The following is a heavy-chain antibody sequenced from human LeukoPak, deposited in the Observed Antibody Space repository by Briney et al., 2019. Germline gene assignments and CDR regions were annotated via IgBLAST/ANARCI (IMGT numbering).Heavy chain of an antibody. CDR3: VKRWTGTTIGQQDY. CDR1: GFTFSSYA. CDR2: ISYDGSNK. V-gene: IGHV3-30*04. D-gene: IGHD1-1*01. J-gene: IGHJ4*02. Sequence: GGSLRLSCAASGFTFSSYAMHWVRQAPGKGLEWVAVISYDGSNKYYAHSVKGRFTISRDNSKNTLYLHMNSLRAEDMAVYYCVKRWTGTTIGQQDYWGQGTLVTVSS.